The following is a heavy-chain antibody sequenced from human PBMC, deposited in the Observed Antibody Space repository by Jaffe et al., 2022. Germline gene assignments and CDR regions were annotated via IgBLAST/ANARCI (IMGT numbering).Heavy chain of an antibody. D-gene: IGHD3-10*01. Sequence: QITLKESGPTLVKPTQTLTLTCTFSGFSLSTSGVGVGWIRQPPGKALEWLALIYWDDDKRYSPSLKSRLTITKDTSKNQVVLTMTNMDPVDTATYYCAGVSGSYYNVDKIYYYYYMDVWGKGTTVTVSS. J-gene: IGHJ6*03. V-gene: IGHV2-5*02. CDR1: GFSLSTSGVG. CDR2: IYWDDDK. CDR3: AGVSGSYYNVDKIYYYYYMDV.